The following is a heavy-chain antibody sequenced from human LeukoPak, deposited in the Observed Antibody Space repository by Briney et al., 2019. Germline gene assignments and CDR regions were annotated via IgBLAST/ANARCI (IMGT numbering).Heavy chain of an antibody. CDR3: ASILRSSSGYYFDY. CDR2: ISSSSSYI. V-gene: IGHV3-21*01. J-gene: IGHJ4*02. Sequence: PGGSLRLSCAASGFSFSSYSMNWVRQAPGKGLEWVSSISSSSSYIYYADSVKGRFTISRDNAKNSLYLQMNSLRAEDTTVYYCASILRSSSGYYFDYWGQGTLVTVSS. D-gene: IGHD3-10*01. CDR1: GFSFSSYS.